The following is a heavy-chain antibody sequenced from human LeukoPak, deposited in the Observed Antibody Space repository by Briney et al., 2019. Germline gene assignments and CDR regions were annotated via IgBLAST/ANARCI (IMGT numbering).Heavy chain of an antibody. Sequence: GSLTLSCAASGFTFSTYSMNWVRQAPGKGLEWVSSISSFSGYIYYADLVKGRFTISRDNAKNSLHLQMNGLRVEDTAVYYCARDPSPRTSYYYYYMDVWGKGTTVTVSS. CDR3: ARDPSPRTSYYYYYMDV. D-gene: IGHD2-2*01. CDR2: ISSFSGYI. V-gene: IGHV3-21*01. CDR1: GFTFSTYS. J-gene: IGHJ6*03.